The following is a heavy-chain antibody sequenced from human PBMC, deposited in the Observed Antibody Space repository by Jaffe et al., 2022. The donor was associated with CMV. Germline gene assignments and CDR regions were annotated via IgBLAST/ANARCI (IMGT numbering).Heavy chain of an antibody. CDR2: INPSGGST. CDR1: GYTFTSYY. Sequence: QVQLVQSGAEVKKPGASVKVSCKASGYTFTSYYMHWVRQAPGQGLEWMGIINPSGGSTSYAQKFQGRVTMTRDTSTSTVYMELSSLRSEDTAVYYCARDIVSGEHIVVVTHAFDIWGQGTMVTVSS. V-gene: IGHV1-46*01. CDR3: ARDIVSGEHIVVVTHAFDI. J-gene: IGHJ3*02. D-gene: IGHD2-21*02.